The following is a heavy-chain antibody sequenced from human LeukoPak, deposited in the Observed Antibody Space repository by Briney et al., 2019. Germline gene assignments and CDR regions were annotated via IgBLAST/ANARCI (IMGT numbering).Heavy chain of an antibody. CDR2: IYNTGNT. Sequence: SETLSLTCAVSGGSISSGGYSWNWIRQPPGKGLEWIGYIYNTGNTFYNPSLKSRVTISVDRSKNQFSLRLTSVTAADTAVYYCARGFFVRENPGSWFDPWGQGTLVTVSP. D-gene: IGHD3-10*02. V-gene: IGHV4-30-2*01. CDR3: ARGFFVRENPGSWFDP. CDR1: GGSISSGGYS. J-gene: IGHJ5*02.